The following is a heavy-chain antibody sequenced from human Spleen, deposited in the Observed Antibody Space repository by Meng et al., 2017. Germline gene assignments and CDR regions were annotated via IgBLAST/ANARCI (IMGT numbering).Heavy chain of an antibody. CDR3: SGHIDY. J-gene: IGHJ4*02. Sequence: EVQLVGAGGGLVKPGGSLRLSCVASGLSFTDAWMSWVRQVPGKRLEWVGRIKSKPDGETIDYAAPVKGRFTISRDDSKNTVYLQMNSLKSEDTAVYYCSGHIDYWGQGTLVTVSS. V-gene: IGHV3-15*01. CDR1: GLSFTDAW. D-gene: IGHD5-12*01. CDR2: IKSKPDGETI.